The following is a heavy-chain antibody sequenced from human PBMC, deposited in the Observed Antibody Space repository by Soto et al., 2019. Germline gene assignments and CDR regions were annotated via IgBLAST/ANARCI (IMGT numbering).Heavy chain of an antibody. D-gene: IGHD3-22*01. Sequence: ASVKVSCKASGYTFTSYGISWVRQAPGQGLEWMGWISAYNGNTNYAQKLQGRVTMTTDTSTSTAYMELRSLRSDDTAVYYCGRDKTLYYYDSSGYYYLDYWGQGTLVTVSS. V-gene: IGHV1-18*01. J-gene: IGHJ4*02. CDR1: GYTFTSYG. CDR3: GRDKTLYYYDSSGYYYLDY. CDR2: ISAYNGNT.